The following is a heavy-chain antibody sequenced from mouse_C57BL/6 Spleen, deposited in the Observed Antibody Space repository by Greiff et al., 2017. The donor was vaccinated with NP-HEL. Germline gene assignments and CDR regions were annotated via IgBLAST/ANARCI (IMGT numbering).Heavy chain of an antibody. CDR3: AREPSYYGSSYWFAY. D-gene: IGHD1-1*01. CDR2: IHPNSGST. CDR1: GYTFTSYW. Sequence: VQLQQPGAELVKPGASVKLSCKASGYTFTSYWMHWVKQRPGQGLEWIGMIHPNSGSTKYNEKFKSKATLTVDKSSSTAYMQISSLTSEDSAVYYCAREPSYYGSSYWFAYWGQGTLVTVSA. J-gene: IGHJ3*01. V-gene: IGHV1-64*01.